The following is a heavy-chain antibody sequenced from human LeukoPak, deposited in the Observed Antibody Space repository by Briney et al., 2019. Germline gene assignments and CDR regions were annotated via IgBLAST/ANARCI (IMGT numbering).Heavy chain of an antibody. J-gene: IGHJ6*02. Sequence: GASVKVSCKASGVTFSSYAISWVRQAPGQGLERMGRIIPILGIANYAQKFQGRVTITADKSTSTAYMELSSLRSEDTAVYYCARVPGFDSSYYFVNSASMDVWGQGTTVTVSS. D-gene: IGHD3-22*01. CDR2: IIPILGIA. CDR3: ARVPGFDSSYYFVNSASMDV. V-gene: IGHV1-69*04. CDR1: GVTFSSYA.